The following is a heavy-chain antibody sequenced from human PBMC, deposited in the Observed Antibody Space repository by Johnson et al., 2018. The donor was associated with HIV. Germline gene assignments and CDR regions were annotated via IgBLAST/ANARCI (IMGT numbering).Heavy chain of an antibody. CDR1: GFTFDDYG. D-gene: IGHD6-13*01. CDR3: ARDGGIAATDAFDI. CDR2: ISYDGSNK. J-gene: IGHJ3*02. Sequence: QVQLVESGGGLVKPGGSLRLSCAASGFTFDDYGMSWVRQAPGKGLEWVAVISYDGSNKYYADSVKGRFTISRDNSKNTLYLQMNSLRAEDTAVYYCARDGGIAATDAFDIWGQGTMVTVSS. V-gene: IGHV3-30*03.